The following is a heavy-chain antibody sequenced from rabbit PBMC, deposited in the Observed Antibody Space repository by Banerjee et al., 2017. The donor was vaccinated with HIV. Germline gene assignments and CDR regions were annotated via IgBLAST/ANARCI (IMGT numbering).Heavy chain of an antibody. CDR3: ARGTYGYAGYAPNL. D-gene: IGHD6-1*01. V-gene: IGHV1S45*01. Sequence: QELLVESGGGLVTLGGFMTLTCKASGFSFRSGYDMCWVRQAPGKGLEWIACINTSSGNTVYASWAKGRFTISKTASTTVTLQMTSLTAADTATYFCARGTYGYAGYAPNLWGPGTLVTVS. J-gene: IGHJ4*01. CDR1: GFSFRSGYD. CDR2: INTSSGNT.